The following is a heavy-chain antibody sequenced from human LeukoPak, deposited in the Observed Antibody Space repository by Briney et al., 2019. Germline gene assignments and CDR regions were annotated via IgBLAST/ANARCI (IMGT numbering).Heavy chain of an antibody. CDR3: ARDHYYDSSGYYGY. J-gene: IGHJ4*02. Sequence: GGSLRLSCAASGITFSNYAMNWVRQAPGKGLEWVSSISSSSSYIYYADSVKGRFTISRDNAKNSLYLQMNSLRAEDTAVYYCARDHYYDSSGYYGYWGQGTLVTVSS. D-gene: IGHD3-22*01. CDR2: ISSSSSYI. V-gene: IGHV3-21*01. CDR1: GITFSNYA.